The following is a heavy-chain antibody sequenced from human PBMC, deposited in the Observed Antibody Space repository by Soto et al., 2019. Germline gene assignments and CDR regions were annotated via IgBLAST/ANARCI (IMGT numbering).Heavy chain of an antibody. CDR2: MNPNSGNT. Sequence: QVQLVQSGAEVKKPGDSVKVSCKASGYTFTSYDINWVRQATGQGLEWMGWMNPNSGNTGYAQKFTGRVTMTRNTPISTAYMELSSLRSEDAAVYYCARAPEVQWLGILVSFQHWGQVTLVTVSS. CDR3: ARAPEVQWLGILVSFQH. J-gene: IGHJ1*01. V-gene: IGHV1-8*01. CDR1: GYTFTSYD. D-gene: IGHD6-19*01.